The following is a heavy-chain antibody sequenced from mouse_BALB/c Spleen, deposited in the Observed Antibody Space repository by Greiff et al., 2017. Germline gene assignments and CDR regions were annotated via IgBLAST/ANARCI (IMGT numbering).Heavy chain of an antibody. CDR3: ARIYYLGAMDY. Sequence: QVQLQQSGPGLVQPSQSLSITCTVSGFSLTSYGVHWVRQSPGKGLEWLGVIWSGGSTDYNAAFISRLSISKDNSKSQVFFKMNSLQANDTAIYYCARIYYLGAMDYWGQGTSVTVSS. CDR1: GFSLTSYG. CDR2: IWSGGST. V-gene: IGHV2-2*02. D-gene: IGHD1-1*01. J-gene: IGHJ4*01.